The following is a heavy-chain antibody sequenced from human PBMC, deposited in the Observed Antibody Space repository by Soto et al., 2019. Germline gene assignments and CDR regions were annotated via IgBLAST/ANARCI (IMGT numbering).Heavy chain of an antibody. D-gene: IGHD5-18*01. CDR3: VSDRGYGHASVPYS. CDR1: GFTFSSYG. J-gene: IGHJ4*02. V-gene: IGHV3-30*03. Sequence: QAQLVESGGGVVQPGGSLRLSCAASGFTFSSYGMHWVSQAPGSGLEWVAVISYDGGLQHYADSVKGRFTISRDNSKNMVLLQMNSLRVEDTAVYYCVSDRGYGHASVPYSWGQGTLVSVSS. CDR2: ISYDGGLQ.